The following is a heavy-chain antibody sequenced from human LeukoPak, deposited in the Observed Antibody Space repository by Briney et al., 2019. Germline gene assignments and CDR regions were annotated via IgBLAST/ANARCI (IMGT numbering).Heavy chain of an antibody. CDR1: GGSISSYY. J-gene: IGHJ4*02. CDR2: IYTSGST. Sequence: SETLSLTCTVSGGSISSYYWSWIRQPAGKGLEWIGRIYTSGSTNYNPSLKSRVTMSVDTSKNQFSLKLSSVTAADTAVYYCATGGHDSSGYYSASIDYWGQGTPVTVSS. D-gene: IGHD3-22*01. V-gene: IGHV4-4*07. CDR3: ATGGHDSSGYYSASIDY.